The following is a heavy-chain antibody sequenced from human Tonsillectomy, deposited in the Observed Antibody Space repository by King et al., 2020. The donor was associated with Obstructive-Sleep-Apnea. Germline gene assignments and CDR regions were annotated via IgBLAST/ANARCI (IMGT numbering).Heavy chain of an antibody. V-gene: IGHV3-15*01. D-gene: IGHD1-7*01. CDR3: TTSVNNWNYWRDY. CDR1: GFTFSNAW. CDR2: IKSKTDGGTT. Sequence: VQLVESGGGLVKPGGSLRLSCAASGFTFSNAWMSWVRQAPGKGLEWVGRIKSKTDGGTTDYAAPVKGRFTISRDDSKNTLYLQMNSLKTEDTAVYYCTTSVNNWNYWRDYWGQGTLVTVSS. J-gene: IGHJ4*02.